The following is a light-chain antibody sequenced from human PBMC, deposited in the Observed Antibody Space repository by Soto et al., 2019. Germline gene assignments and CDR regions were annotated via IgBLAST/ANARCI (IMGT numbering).Light chain of an antibody. CDR2: EVI. V-gene: IGLV2-18*02. Sequence: QSALTQPPSVSGSPGQSVTISCTGTSSDVGGYNRVSWYQQPPGTAPKLVIYEVIHRPSGVPARFSGSESGNTASLTISGLQAEDEAYYYCYSYTSSSTYVFGTGTKVTVL. CDR1: SSDVGGYNR. J-gene: IGLJ1*01. CDR3: YSYTSSSTYV.